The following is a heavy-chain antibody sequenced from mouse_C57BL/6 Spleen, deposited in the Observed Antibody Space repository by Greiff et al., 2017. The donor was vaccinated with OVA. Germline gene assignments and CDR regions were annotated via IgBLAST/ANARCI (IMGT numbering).Heavy chain of an antibody. V-gene: IGHV1-50*01. Sequence: VQLQQPGAELVKPGASVGGGWKASGYSFPHYVMQWVKQRPGQGLEWIGEIDPSDSYTNYNQKFKGKATLTVDTSSSTAYMQLSSLTSEDSAVYYCARDYGSSPYYFDYWGQGTTLTVSS. CDR2: IDPSDSYT. J-gene: IGHJ2*01. CDR3: ARDYGSSPYYFDY. D-gene: IGHD1-1*01. CDR1: GYSFPHYV.